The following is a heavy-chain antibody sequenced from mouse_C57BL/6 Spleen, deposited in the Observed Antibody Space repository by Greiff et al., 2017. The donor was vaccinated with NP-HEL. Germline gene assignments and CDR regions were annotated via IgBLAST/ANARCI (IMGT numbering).Heavy chain of an antibody. D-gene: IGHD4-1*01. CDR2: ISSGSSTI. V-gene: IGHV5-17*01. CDR1: GFTFSDYG. Sequence: EVKVVESGGGLVKPGGSLKLSCAASGFTFSDYGMHWVRQAPEKGLEWVAYISSGSSTIYYADTVKGRFTISRDNAKNTLFLQMTSLRSEDTAMYYCARLLANWDPYYFDYWGQGTTLTVSS. J-gene: IGHJ2*01. CDR3: ARLLANWDPYYFDY.